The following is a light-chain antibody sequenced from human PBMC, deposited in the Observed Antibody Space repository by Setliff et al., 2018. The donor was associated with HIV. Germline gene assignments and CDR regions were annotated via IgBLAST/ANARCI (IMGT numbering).Light chain of an antibody. CDR2: DVN. V-gene: IGLV2-11*01. CDR3: CSYGGSDEYI. J-gene: IGLJ1*01. CDR1: SSDVGAYNY. Sequence: QSVLTQPRSVSGSPGQSLTFSCTGSSSDVGAYNYVSWYQQHPGKAPKLIIYDVNKRPSGVPDRFSGSKSGDTASLTISGLQSEDEADYYCCSYGGSDEYIFGSGTKVTVL.